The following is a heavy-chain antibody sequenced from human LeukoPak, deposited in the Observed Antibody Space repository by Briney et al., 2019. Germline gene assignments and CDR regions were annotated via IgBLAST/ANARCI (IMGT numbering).Heavy chain of an antibody. J-gene: IGHJ4*02. CDR3: ASAAGWESAY. CDR2: INQDGSEK. D-gene: IGHD1-26*01. Sequence: GGTLTLSFAASRSTYSRYYMSWVGQTPEKGREWVANINQDGSEKNYVDSVKGRFTTSRDNAKNSLYLQMNSLRAEDTAVYYCASAAGWESAYWGQGTLVTVSS. V-gene: IGHV3-7*01. CDR1: RSTYSRYY.